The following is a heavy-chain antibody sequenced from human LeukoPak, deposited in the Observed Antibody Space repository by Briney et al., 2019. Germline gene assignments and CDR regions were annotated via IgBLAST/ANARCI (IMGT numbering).Heavy chain of an antibody. CDR2: ITADGSRT. J-gene: IGHJ3*01. CDR1: TFIGYW. D-gene: IGHD3-10*01. Sequence: GGSLRLSCASTFIGYWMHWVRQAPGEGLVWVAHITADGSRTNYAESVKGRFTISRDNAKNMVYLEVSSLRPEDTAIYYCVRDRGAPDAFDLWGQGTMVTVSS. CDR3: VRDRGAPDAFDL. V-gene: IGHV3-74*01.